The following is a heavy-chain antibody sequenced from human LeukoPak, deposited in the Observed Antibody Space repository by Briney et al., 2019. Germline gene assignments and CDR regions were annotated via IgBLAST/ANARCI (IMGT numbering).Heavy chain of an antibody. CDR3: ARGITIFGVVRYYYYMDV. CDR1: GGSISSSSYY. D-gene: IGHD3-3*01. V-gene: IGHV4-39*07. Sequence: SETLSLTCTVSGGSISSSSYYWGWIRQPPGKGLEWIGSIYYSGSTYYNPSLKSRVTISVDTSKNQFSLKLSSVTAADTAVYYCARGITIFGVVRYYYYMDVWGKGTTVTVSS. J-gene: IGHJ6*03. CDR2: IYYSGST.